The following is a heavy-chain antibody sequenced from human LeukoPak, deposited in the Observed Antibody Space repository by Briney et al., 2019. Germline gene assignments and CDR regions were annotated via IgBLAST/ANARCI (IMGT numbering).Heavy chain of an antibody. V-gene: IGHV4-61*01. Sequence: SETLSLTCTVSGGSVSSGSYSWSWIRQPPGKGLEWIGYISYSGSTNYNPSLKSRVTISVDTSKNQFSLKLSSVTAADTAVYYCARATSYFDYWGQGTLVTVSS. CDR1: GGSVSSGSYS. CDR3: ARATSYFDY. J-gene: IGHJ4*02. CDR2: ISYSGST.